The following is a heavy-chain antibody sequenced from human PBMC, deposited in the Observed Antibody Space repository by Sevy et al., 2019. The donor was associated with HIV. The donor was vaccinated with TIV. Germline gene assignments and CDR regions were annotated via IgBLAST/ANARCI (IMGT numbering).Heavy chain of an antibody. CDR1: GGSVSSGSYY. CDR2: IYYSGST. Sequence: SETLSLTCTVSGGSVSSGSYYWSWIRQPPGKGLEWIGYIYYSGSTNYNPSLKSRVTISVDTSKNQFSLKLSSVTAADTAVYYCARKKVSGWNSYYMDVRGKGTTVTVSS. V-gene: IGHV4-61*01. J-gene: IGHJ6*03. CDR3: ARKKVSGWNSYYMDV. D-gene: IGHD6-19*01.